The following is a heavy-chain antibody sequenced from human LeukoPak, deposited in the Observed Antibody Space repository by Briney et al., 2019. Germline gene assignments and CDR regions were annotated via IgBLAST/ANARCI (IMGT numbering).Heavy chain of an antibody. V-gene: IGHV3-20*04. CDR1: GFTFSDYY. Sequence: GGSLRLSCAASGFTFSDYYMSWIRQAPGKGLEWVSGINWNGGSTGYADSVKGRFTISRDNAKNSLYLQMNSLRAEDTALYYCARKGLEYYYYYMDVWGKGTTVTVSS. CDR3: ARKGLEYYYYYMDV. J-gene: IGHJ6*03. CDR2: INWNGGST.